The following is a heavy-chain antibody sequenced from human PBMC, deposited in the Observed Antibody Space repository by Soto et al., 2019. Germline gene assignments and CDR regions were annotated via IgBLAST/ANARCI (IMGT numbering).Heavy chain of an antibody. Sequence: QVQLVQSGAEVKKPGSSVKVSCKASGGTFSSYAISWVRQAPGQGLEWMGGIIPIFGTAKYAQKFQGRVTITADESMITAYMERSSLRTEDTAVYYCAGGGYSSSCFQGYWGQGTLVTVSS. D-gene: IGHD6-13*01. J-gene: IGHJ4*02. CDR2: IIPIFGTA. V-gene: IGHV1-69*01. CDR3: AGGGYSSSCFQGY. CDR1: GGTFSSYA.